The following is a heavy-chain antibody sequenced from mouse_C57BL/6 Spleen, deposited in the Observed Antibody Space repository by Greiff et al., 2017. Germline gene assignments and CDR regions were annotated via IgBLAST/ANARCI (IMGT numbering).Heavy chain of an antibody. CDR3: ARYRATVEEFDY. Sequence: VQLQQPGAELAKPGASVKLSCKASGYTFTSYWMHWVKQRPGQGLEWIGNINPSSGYTKYNQKFKNKATLTADKSSSTAYMQLSSLTSDDSAVYHCARYRATVEEFDYWGQGTTHTDCS. CDR1: GYTFTSYW. CDR2: INPSSGYT. V-gene: IGHV1-7*01. D-gene: IGHD1-1*01. J-gene: IGHJ2*01.